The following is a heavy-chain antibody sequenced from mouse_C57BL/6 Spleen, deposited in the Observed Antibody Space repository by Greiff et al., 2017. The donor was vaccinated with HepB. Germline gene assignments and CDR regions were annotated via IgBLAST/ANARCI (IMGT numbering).Heavy chain of an antibody. CDR1: GYTFTGYW. V-gene: IGHV1-9*01. J-gene: IGHJ1*03. CDR3: ARLGGITTVVAHWYFDV. CDR2: ILPGSGST. Sequence: VQLQQSGAELMKPGASVKLSCKATGYTFTGYWIEWVKQRPGHGLEWIGEILPGSGSTNYNEKFKGKATFTADTSSNTAYMQLSSLTTEDSAIYYCARLGGITTVVAHWYFDVWGTGTTVTVSS. D-gene: IGHD1-1*01.